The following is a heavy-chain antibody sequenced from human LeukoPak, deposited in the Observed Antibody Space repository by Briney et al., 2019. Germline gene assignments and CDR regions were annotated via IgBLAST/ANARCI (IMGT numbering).Heavy chain of an antibody. CDR2: IYSGGST. J-gene: IGHJ4*02. V-gene: IGHV3-53*01. CDR3: ARLVGITYFDY. D-gene: IGHD2-15*01. CDR1: GFTVSSNY. Sequence: GGSLRPSCAASGFTVSSNYMSWVRQAPGKGLEWVSVIYSGGSTYHADSVKGRFTISRDNSKNTLFLQMNTLSAEDTAVYYCARLVGITYFDYWGQGTLVTVSS.